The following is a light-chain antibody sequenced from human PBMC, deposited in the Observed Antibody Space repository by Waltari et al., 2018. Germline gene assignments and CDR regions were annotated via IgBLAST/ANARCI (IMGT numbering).Light chain of an antibody. J-gene: IGKJ2*02. V-gene: IGKV4-1*01. CDR1: QRVLSSTNSNNY. CDR3: QQYCTTPCT. Sequence: DIVMTQSPDSLALSLGERATISFRSSQRVLSSTNSNNYLAWYQQRPGPPPKLLFYWDSTRVSGVPDRFDGSGSGTDFTLTISSLQAEDLAVYYCQQYCTTPCTFGQGTRLEIK. CDR2: WDS.